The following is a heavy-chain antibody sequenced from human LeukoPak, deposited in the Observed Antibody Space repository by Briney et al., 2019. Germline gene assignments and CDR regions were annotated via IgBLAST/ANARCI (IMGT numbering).Heavy chain of an antibody. CDR3: ASIAYGDYSFDY. D-gene: IGHD4-17*01. CDR1: GYTFTSYG. J-gene: IGHJ4*02. V-gene: IGHV1-18*01. Sequence: ASVKVSCKASGYTFTSYGISWVRQAPGQGLEWMGWISAYNGNTNYAQKLQGRVTMTTDTSTSTAYMELRSLRSDDTAVYYCASIAYGDYSFDYWGQGTLVTVSS. CDR2: ISAYNGNT.